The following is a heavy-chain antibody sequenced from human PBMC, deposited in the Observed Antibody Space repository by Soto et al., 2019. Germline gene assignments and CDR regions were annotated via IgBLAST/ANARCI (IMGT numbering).Heavy chain of an antibody. D-gene: IGHD6-13*01. J-gene: IGHJ4*02. CDR2: ST. CDR3: TLRQDTSRGPIY. Sequence: ESGPTLVNSTQTLTLTCTVSGFSLTTRGMTLGWIRQPPGKAPEWLALSTQYSPSLQSRLTFTEDTSKNQVVLTMTNMDPVDTATYYCTLRQDTSRGPIYWGQGIMVTVSS. V-gene: IGHV2-5*01. CDR1: GFSLTTRGMT.